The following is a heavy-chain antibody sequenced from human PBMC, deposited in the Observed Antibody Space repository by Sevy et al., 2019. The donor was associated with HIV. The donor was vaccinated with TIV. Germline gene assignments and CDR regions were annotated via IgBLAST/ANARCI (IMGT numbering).Heavy chain of an antibody. CDR3: ARVGIFEKSESQYRFMDH. D-gene: IGHD6-6*01. V-gene: IGHV3-7*01. Sequence: GGSLRLSCAASGFTFTTYWMTWVRQAPGKGLEWVANINHDGSKINYVDSVKGRFIISRDNAKKSLYVQMNSLRVDDTAVYYCARVGIFEKSESQYRFMDHWGQGTLVTVSS. CDR2: INHDGSKI. J-gene: IGHJ4*02. CDR1: GFTFTTYW.